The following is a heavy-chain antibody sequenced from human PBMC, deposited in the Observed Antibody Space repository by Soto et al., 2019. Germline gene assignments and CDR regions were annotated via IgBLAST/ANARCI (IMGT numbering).Heavy chain of an antibody. CDR1: GFPIRNYW. J-gene: IGHJ4*02. Sequence: EVQLVESGGGLVQPGGSLRLSCAASGFPIRNYWMHWVRQVQGKGLVWVSRINGDGSTNYADSVKGRFTISSDNAKNTLYLQMNTLRVEDTAVSYCERDSPLVRGVGFDYWGTGTLVTVSS. D-gene: IGHD3-10*01. V-gene: IGHV3-74*01. CDR2: INGDGST. CDR3: ERDSPLVRGVGFDY.